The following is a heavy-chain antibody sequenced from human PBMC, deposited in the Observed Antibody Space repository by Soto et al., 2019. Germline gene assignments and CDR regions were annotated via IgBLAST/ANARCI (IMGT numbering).Heavy chain of an antibody. CDR2: IYWNDDK. D-gene: IGHD3-10*01. J-gene: IGHJ6*02. CDR1: GFSLSTSGVG. Sequence: QITLKESGPTLVKPTQTLTLTCTFSGFSLSTSGVGVGWIRQSPGKSLEWLALIYWNDDKRYSPSLQSRLTVTKDTSKNQVVLTMTNMDPVDTGTYYCAHRFGFGELLVWGQGTAVTVSS. CDR3: AHRFGFGELLV. V-gene: IGHV2-5*01.